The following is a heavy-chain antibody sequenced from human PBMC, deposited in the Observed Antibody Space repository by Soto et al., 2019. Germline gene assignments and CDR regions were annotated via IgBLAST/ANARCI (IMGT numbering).Heavy chain of an antibody. Sequence: SETLSLTCTVSGGSVSSGSYYWSWIRQPPGKGLEWIGYIYYSGSTNYNPSLKSRVTISIDTSKNQFSLKLSSVTAADTAVYYCARDYYYDSSGYPGAQYYGMDVWGQGTTVTV. CDR1: GGSVSSGSYY. CDR3: ARDYYYDSSGYPGAQYYGMDV. V-gene: IGHV4-61*01. D-gene: IGHD3-22*01. CDR2: IYYSGST. J-gene: IGHJ6*02.